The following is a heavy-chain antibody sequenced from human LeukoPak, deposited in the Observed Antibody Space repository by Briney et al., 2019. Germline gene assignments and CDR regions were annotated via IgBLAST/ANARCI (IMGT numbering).Heavy chain of an antibody. CDR2: IRSKTDGGTT. V-gene: IGHV3-15*01. CDR3: STWADLYDY. J-gene: IGHJ4*02. CDR1: GFTFSNYG. Sequence: GGSLRLSCVASGFTFSNYGMNWVRQAPGKGLEWVGRIRSKTDGGTTDYAAPVKGRFIISRDDSRNTLYLQMNSLKTEDTALYYCSTWADLYDYWGQGTLVTVSS.